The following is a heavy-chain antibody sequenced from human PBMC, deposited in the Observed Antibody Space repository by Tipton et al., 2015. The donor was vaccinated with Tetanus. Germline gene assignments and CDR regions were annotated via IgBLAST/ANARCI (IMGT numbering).Heavy chain of an antibody. J-gene: IGHJ5*02. CDR2: INGDGNSI. CDR1: GFTFSNYW. V-gene: IGHV3-74*01. Sequence: SLRLSCEASGFTFSNYWMHRVRQAPGKGLMWVSRINGDGNSISYAASVKGRFTISRNNAKNTVYLQMNSLRAEDTAVYYCARALAVAGTGGFDPWGQGTLVTVSS. D-gene: IGHD6-19*01. CDR3: ARALAVAGTGGFDP.